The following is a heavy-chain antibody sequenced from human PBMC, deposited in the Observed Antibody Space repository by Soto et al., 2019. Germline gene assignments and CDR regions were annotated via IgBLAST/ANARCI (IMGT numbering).Heavy chain of an antibody. D-gene: IGHD3-16*02. CDR1: GYTFTSYA. V-gene: IGHV1-3*01. CDR2: INAGNGNT. J-gene: IGHJ4*02. Sequence: ASVKVSCKASGYTFTSYAMHWVRQAPGQRLEWMGWINAGNGNTKYSQKFQGRVTITRDTSASTAYMELSSLRSEDTAVYYCAREAYHDYVWGSYRPSDFDYWGRGTLVTVSS. CDR3: AREAYHDYVWGSYRPSDFDY.